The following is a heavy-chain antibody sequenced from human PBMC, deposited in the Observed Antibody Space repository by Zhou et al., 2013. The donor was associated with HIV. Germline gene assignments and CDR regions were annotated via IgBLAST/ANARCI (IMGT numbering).Heavy chain of an antibody. V-gene: IGHV1-46*03. CDR3: NRGMQGWVNDAFDI. CDR2: INPGIGST. CDR1: GYTFTAYY. D-gene: IGHD2-21*01. Sequence: QVQLVQSGAEMKKPGASVNISCEASGYTFTAYYIHWVRQAPGQGLEWMGLINPGIGSTYYAEKFQGRVTMTRDTSTSTVNMQLGTLTSEDTAVYYCNRGMQGWVNDAFDIWGQGTVVTVSS. J-gene: IGHJ3*02.